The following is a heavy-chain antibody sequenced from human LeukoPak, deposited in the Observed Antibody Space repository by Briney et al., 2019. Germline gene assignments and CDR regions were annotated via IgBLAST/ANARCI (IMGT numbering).Heavy chain of an antibody. CDR1: GGSFSGYY. CDR3: ARGHDGLDW. CDR2: INHSGST. J-gene: IGHJ4*02. V-gene: IGHV4-34*01. Sequence: PSETLSLTCAVYGGSFSGYYWSWIRQPPGKGLEWIGEINHSGSTNYNPSLKSRVTISVDTSKNQFSLKLSSVTAADTAVYYCARGHDGLDWWGQGTLVTVSS. D-gene: IGHD3-9*01.